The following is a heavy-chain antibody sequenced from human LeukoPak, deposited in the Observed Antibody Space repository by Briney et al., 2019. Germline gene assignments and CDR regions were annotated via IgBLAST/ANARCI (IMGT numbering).Heavy chain of an antibody. CDR2: IFPSGGEI. CDR1: GFTFSTFA. D-gene: IGHD5-12*01. V-gene: IGHV3-23*01. Sequence: GGSLRLSCAASGFTFSTFAMIWVRQPPGKGLEWVSSIFPSGGEIHYADSVRGRFTISRDNSKSTLSLQMNSLRAEDTAVYYCAKGLRGYSGYPANFDYWGQGTLVTVSS. CDR3: AKGLRGYSGYPANFDY. J-gene: IGHJ4*02.